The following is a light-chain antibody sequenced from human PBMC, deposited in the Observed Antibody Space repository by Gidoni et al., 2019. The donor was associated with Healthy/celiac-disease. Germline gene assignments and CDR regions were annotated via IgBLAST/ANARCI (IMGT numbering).Light chain of an antibody. J-gene: IGKJ2*01. CDR2: KAS. V-gene: IGKV1-5*03. CDR3: QQYNSYPDT. CDR1: QSISSW. Sequence: DIQVTQSPSTLSASVGDRVTITCRASQSISSWLAWYQQKPGKAPKLLIYKASSLESGVPSRFSGSGSGTEFTLTISSLQPDDFATYYCQQYNSYPDTFGQGTKLEIK.